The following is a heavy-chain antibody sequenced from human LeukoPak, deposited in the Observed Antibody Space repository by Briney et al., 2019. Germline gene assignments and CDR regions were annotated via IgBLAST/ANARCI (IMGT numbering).Heavy chain of an antibody. Sequence: ASVKVSCKASGYTSTSYDINWVRQATGQGLEWMGWMNPNSGNTGYAQKFQGRVTITRNTSISTAYMELSSLRSEDTAVYYCARGAPMNDFWSGYYSARYNWFDPWVQGTLVTVSS. CDR3: ARGAPMNDFWSGYYSARYNWFDP. V-gene: IGHV1-8*03. J-gene: IGHJ5*02. CDR1: GYTSTSYD. D-gene: IGHD3-3*01. CDR2: MNPNSGNT.